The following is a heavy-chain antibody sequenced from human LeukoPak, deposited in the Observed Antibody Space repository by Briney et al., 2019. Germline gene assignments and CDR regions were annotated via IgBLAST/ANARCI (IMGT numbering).Heavy chain of an antibody. CDR3: ARVYSSGWYPSYFDY. D-gene: IGHD6-19*01. Sequence: SETLSLTCTVSGGSISSYYWSWIRQPPGKGLEWIGYIYYSGSTNYNPSLKSRVTISVDTSKNQFSLKLSSVTAADPAVYYCARVYSSGWYPSYFDYWGQGTLVTVSS. J-gene: IGHJ4*02. V-gene: IGHV4-59*01. CDR2: IYYSGST. CDR1: GGSISSYY.